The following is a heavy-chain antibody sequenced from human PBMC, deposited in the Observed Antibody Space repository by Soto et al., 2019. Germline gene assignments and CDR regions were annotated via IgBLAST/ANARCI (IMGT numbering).Heavy chain of an antibody. Sequence: SETLSLTCAVYGGSFSGYYWSWIRQPPGKGLEWIGEINHSGSTNYNPSLKSRVTISVDTSKNQFSLKLSSVTAADTAVYYCARNGGGSCYSGAGWFDPWGQGTLVTVSS. CDR1: GGSFSGYY. CDR2: INHSGST. J-gene: IGHJ5*02. V-gene: IGHV4-34*01. D-gene: IGHD2-15*01. CDR3: ARNGGGSCYSGAGWFDP.